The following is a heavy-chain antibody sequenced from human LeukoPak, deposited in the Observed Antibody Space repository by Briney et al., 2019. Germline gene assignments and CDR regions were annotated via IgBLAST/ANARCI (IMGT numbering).Heavy chain of an antibody. CDR2: IYYSGST. D-gene: IGHD6-6*01. J-gene: IGHJ4*02. Sequence: SETLSLTCSVSGGSISSRSYYWGWIRQPPGKGLEWIGIIYYSGSTYSNPSLRSRVTISVDTSKNQFSLKLSSVTAADTAVYYCARGSWQLAEEVYWGQGTLVTVSS. V-gene: IGHV4-39*01. CDR1: GGSISSRSYY. CDR3: ARGSWQLAEEVY.